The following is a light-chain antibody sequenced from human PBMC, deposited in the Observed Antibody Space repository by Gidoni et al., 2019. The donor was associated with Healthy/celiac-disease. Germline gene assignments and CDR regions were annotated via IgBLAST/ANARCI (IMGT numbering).Light chain of an antibody. Sequence: SYELNQPPSGAVSPGQTASITCSGDKLGDKYACWYQQKPGQSPVLVIYQDSKRPSGIPERFSGSNSGNTATLTISGTPAMDEADYYCQAWDSSTRVFGGGTKLTVL. V-gene: IGLV3-1*01. J-gene: IGLJ3*02. CDR1: KLGDKY. CDR3: QAWDSSTRV. CDR2: QDS.